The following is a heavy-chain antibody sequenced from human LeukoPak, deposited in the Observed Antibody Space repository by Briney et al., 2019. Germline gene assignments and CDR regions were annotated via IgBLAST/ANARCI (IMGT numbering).Heavy chain of an antibody. Sequence: GGSLRLSCAASGFTFNTYSMNWVRQAPGKGLEWVSVTYSGGSTYYADSVKGRFTISRDNSKNTLHLQMNSLRAEDTAVYYCARGIEVGSGYMDVWGKGTTVTISS. V-gene: IGHV3-66*01. D-gene: IGHD3-22*01. CDR2: TYSGGST. J-gene: IGHJ6*03. CDR1: GFTFNTYS. CDR3: ARGIEVGSGYMDV.